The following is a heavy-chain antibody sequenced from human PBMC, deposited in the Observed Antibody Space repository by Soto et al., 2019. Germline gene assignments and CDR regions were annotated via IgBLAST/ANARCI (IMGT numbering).Heavy chain of an antibody. CDR1: GYSFTRHC. D-gene: IGHD6-19*01. CDR3: ARHVVAVAGNYYYYGMDV. CDR2: IYPGDSDT. J-gene: IGHJ6*02. Sequence: GEPLKISCKGSGYSFTRHCIGWVRQMPGKGLGWMGIIYPGDSDTRYSPSFQGQVTISADKSISTAYLQWSSLKASDTAMYYCARHVVAVAGNYYYYGMDVWGQGTTVTVSS. V-gene: IGHV5-51*01.